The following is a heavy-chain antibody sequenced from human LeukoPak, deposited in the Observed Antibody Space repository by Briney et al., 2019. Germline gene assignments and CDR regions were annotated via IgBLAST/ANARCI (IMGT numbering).Heavy chain of an antibody. CDR3: ARDNGAGFDY. V-gene: IGHV3-48*01. Sequence: GGSLRLSCAASGFTFSSYSMNWVRQAPGKGLEWVSYISSSSSTIYYADSVKGRFTISRDNSKNTLYLQMNSLRAEDTAVYYCARDNGAGFDYWGQGTLVTVSS. J-gene: IGHJ4*02. CDR2: ISSSSSTI. D-gene: IGHD1-26*01. CDR1: GFTFSSYS.